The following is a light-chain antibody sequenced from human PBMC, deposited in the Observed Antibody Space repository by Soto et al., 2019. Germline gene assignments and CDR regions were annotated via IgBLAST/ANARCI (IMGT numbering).Light chain of an antibody. J-gene: IGKJ1*01. CDR3: QEYGTSFTWT. CDR1: QHISFW. V-gene: IGKV1-5*03. CDR2: RAS. Sequence: DIQMTQSPSTLSASVGDRVTITCRSSQHISFWLAWYQQKSGKAPKVLMHRASNLENGVPSRFSGSGSGTEFTLTISRLQPEDYVTYFCQEYGTSFTWTFGQGTKVEMK.